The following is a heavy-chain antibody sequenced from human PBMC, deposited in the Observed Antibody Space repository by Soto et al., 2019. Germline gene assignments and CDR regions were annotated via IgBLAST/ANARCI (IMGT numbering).Heavy chain of an antibody. J-gene: IGHJ6*02. V-gene: IGHV1-69*13. Sequence: SVKVSCKASGGTFSSYAISWVRQAPGQGLEWMGGFIPIFGTANYAQKFQGRVTITADESTSTAYMELSSLRSEDTAVYYCASSWTESSYYYYGMDVWGQGTTVTVSS. D-gene: IGHD2-15*01. CDR1: GGTFSSYA. CDR3: ASSWTESSYYYYGMDV. CDR2: FIPIFGTA.